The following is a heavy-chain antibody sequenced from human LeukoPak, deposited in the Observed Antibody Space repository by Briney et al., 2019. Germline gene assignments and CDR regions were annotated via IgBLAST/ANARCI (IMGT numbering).Heavy chain of an antibody. CDR1: GFTFSSYG. CDR2: ISYDGSNK. V-gene: IGHV3-30*18. CDR3: AKVNSGYDIYYFAY. D-gene: IGHD5-12*01. J-gene: IGHJ4*02. Sequence: PGGSLRLSCAASGFTFSSYGMHWVRQAPGKGLEGVAVISYDGSNKYYADSVKGRFTISRDNSKNTLYLQMNSLRAEDTAVYYCAKVNSGYDIYYFAYWGQGTLVTVSS.